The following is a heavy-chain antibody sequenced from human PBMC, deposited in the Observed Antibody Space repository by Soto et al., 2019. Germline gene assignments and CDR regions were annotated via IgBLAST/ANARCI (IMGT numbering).Heavy chain of an antibody. D-gene: IGHD3-22*01. CDR2: IIPIFGTA. Sequence: ASVKVSCKASGGTFSSYAISWVRQAPGQGLEWMGGIIPIFGTANYAQKFQGRVTITADESTSTAYMELSSLRSEDTAVYYCARCVWTGDSSGYPYFDYWGQGTLVTVSS. V-gene: IGHV1-69*13. CDR3: ARCVWTGDSSGYPYFDY. CDR1: GGTFSSYA. J-gene: IGHJ4*02.